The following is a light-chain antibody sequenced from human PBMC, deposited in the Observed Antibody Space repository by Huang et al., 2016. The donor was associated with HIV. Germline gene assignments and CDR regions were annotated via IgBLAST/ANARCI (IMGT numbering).Light chain of an antibody. CDR2: ASS. CDR1: QTISSY. Sequence: DIQMTQSPSSLSASVGDRVTLTCRASQTISSYLTWYQQKPGKAPQPLIYASSSVQSGVASRFSGSGSGTDFTLTISSLQPEDFAAYYCQQSYSAPPLTFGGGTKVEI. CDR3: QQSYSAPPLT. V-gene: IGKV1-39*01. J-gene: IGKJ4*01.